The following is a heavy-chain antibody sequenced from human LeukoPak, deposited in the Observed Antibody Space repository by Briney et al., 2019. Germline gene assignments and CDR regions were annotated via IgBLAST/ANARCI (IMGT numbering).Heavy chain of an antibody. Sequence: PGGSLRLSCAASGFTFSSYGMHWVRQAPGKGLEWVAVISYDGSNKYYADSVKGRFTISRDNSKNTLYLQMNSLRAEDTAVYYCAKDMRRQQLGPGYYYGMDVWGQGTTVTVSS. CDR1: GFTFSSYG. CDR2: ISYDGSNK. CDR3: AKDMRRQQLGPGYYYGMDV. J-gene: IGHJ6*02. V-gene: IGHV3-30*18. D-gene: IGHD6-13*01.